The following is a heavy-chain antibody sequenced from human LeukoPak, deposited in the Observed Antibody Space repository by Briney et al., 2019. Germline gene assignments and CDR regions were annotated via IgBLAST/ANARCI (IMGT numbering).Heavy chain of an antibody. CDR1: GFTFSSYG. Sequence: GGSLRLSCAASGFTFSSYGMHWVRQAPGKGLEWVAVIWYDGSNKYYADSVKGRFTISRDNSKNTLYLQMNSLRAEDTAVYYCARDTRCGWSYFDYWGQGTLVTVSS. V-gene: IGHV3-33*01. CDR3: ARDTRCGWSYFDY. D-gene: IGHD6-19*01. CDR2: IWYDGSNK. J-gene: IGHJ4*02.